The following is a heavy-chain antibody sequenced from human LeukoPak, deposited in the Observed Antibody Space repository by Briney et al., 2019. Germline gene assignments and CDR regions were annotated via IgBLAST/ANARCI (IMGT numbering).Heavy chain of an antibody. CDR3: AKDVIAVAGTTY. CDR1: GFTFSSYA. J-gene: IGHJ4*02. V-gene: IGHV3-23*01. D-gene: IGHD6-19*01. CDR2: IRARGDNT. Sequence: GGSLRLSCAASGFTFSSYAMSWVRQAPGKGLEWVSTIRARGDNTYYADSVKGRFTISRDNSKNTLYLQMNSLRAEDTAVYYCAKDVIAVAGTTYWGQGTLVTVSS.